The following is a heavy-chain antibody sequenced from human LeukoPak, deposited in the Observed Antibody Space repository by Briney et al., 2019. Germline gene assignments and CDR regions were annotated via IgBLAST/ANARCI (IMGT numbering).Heavy chain of an antibody. CDR2: IHHDGSNS. D-gene: IGHD3-3*01. CDR1: GFTVSGHG. CDR3: ANDFWSAPQDY. V-gene: IGHV3-30*02. J-gene: IGHJ4*02. Sequence: PGGCLRLSCAASGFTVSGHGMHWVRQGPGKGLEWAAFIHHDGSNSRYADSVKGRFSISRDDSKNILYLQMNSLRAEDTAMYYCANDFWSAPQDYWGQGTLVTISS.